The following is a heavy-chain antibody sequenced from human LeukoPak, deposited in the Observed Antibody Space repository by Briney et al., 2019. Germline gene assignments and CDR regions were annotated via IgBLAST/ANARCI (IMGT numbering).Heavy chain of an antibody. D-gene: IGHD3-22*01. Sequence: ASVNVSCKASGYTFTSYDINWVRQATGQGLEWMGWMNPNSGNTGYAQKFQGRVTMTRSTSISTAYMELSSLRSEDTAAYYCATGDNMIVVVVRFDYWGQGILVTVSS. CDR1: GYTFTSYD. V-gene: IGHV1-8*01. CDR2: MNPNSGNT. CDR3: ATGDNMIVVVVRFDY. J-gene: IGHJ4*02.